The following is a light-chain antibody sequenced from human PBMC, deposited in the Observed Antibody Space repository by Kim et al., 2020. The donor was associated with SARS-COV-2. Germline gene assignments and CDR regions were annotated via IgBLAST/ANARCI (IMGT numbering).Light chain of an antibody. CDR3: QSYDSTNYVV. J-gene: IGLJ2*01. V-gene: IGLV6-57*04. CDR2: ADN. Sequence: NFMLTQPHSVSESPGKTVTISCTRSSGSVASNYVHWYQKRPGSAPTTVIYADNQRPSGVPDRFSGSIDRSSNSASLTISGLKTEDDADYYCQSYDSTNYVVFGGGTQLTVL. CDR1: SGSVASNY.